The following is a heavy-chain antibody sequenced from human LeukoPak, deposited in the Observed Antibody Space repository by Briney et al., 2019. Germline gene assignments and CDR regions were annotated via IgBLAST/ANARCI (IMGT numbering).Heavy chain of an antibody. CDR3: AKPGKRRVVTITDFDY. CDR2: ISHNGSNK. V-gene: IGHV3-30*18. CDR1: GFTFSYYG. J-gene: IGHJ4*02. Sequence: GGSLRLSCAASGFTFSYYGMHWVRQAPGRGLEWVAVISHNGSNKYYADSVKGRSTISRDNSKKTLYLQMNSLRPEDTSVYYCAKPGKRRVVTITDFDYWGQGTLVTVSS. D-gene: IGHD3-22*01.